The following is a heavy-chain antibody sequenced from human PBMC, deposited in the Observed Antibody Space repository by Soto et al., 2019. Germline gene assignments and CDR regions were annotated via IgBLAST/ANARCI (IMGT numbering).Heavy chain of an antibody. CDR3: ARGAPYYDILTGYRSQYYFDY. J-gene: IGHJ4*02. Sequence: SETLSLTCAVYGGSFSGYYWSWIRQPPGKGLEWIGEINHSGSTNYNPSLKSRVTISVATSKNQFSLKLSSVTAADTAVYYCARGAPYYDILTGYRSQYYFDYWGQGTLVTVSS. CDR1: GGSFSGYY. CDR2: INHSGST. V-gene: IGHV4-34*01. D-gene: IGHD3-9*01.